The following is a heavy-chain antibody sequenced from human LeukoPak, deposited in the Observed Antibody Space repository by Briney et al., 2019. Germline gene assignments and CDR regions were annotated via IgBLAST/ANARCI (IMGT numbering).Heavy chain of an antibody. V-gene: IGHV3-30*14. CDR3: VRESWQVSLTYYEFDH. CDR1: GFIFDTFA. J-gene: IGHJ4*02. D-gene: IGHD3-16*01. CDR2: LSYDGSNE. Sequence: GGSLRLSCAPSGFIFDTFAMHWGRQAPGKGLEWLAVLSYDGSNEFYEESVKGRFSISRDNSNNTLSLQKEGLRAEDTATYYCVRESWQVSLTYYEFDHWGQGALIIVSS.